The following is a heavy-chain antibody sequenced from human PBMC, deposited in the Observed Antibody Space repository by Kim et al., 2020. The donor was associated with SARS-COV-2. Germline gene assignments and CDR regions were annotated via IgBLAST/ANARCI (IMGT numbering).Heavy chain of an antibody. V-gene: IGHV3-30-3*01. CDR2: ISYDGSNK. CDR3: ARVGSGSYNGPFDY. D-gene: IGHD1-26*01. CDR1: GFTFRSYA. J-gene: IGHJ4*02. Sequence: GGSLRLSCAASGFTFRSYALYWVRQAPGKGLEWVAVISYDGSNKYYADSVKGRFTISRDNSKSTLYLQMNSLRAEDTAVYYCARVGSGSYNGPFDYWGQGNLVTVSS.